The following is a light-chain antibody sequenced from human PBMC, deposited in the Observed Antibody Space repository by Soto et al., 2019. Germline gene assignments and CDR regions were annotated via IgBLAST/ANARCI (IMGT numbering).Light chain of an antibody. Sequence: QSALTQPASVSGSPGQSITISCTGTSSDVGGYNYVSWFQQHPGKAPKLMISDVSNRPSGVSNRFSGSKSGNTASLTISGLQAVDEADYYCLSYTTSSTAYVFGTGTKVTV. CDR1: SSDVGGYNY. CDR2: DVS. J-gene: IGLJ1*01. CDR3: LSYTTSSTAYV. V-gene: IGLV2-14*01.